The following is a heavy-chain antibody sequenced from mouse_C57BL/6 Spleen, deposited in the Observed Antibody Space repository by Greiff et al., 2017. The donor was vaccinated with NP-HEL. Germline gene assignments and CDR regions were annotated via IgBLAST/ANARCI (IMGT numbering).Heavy chain of an antibody. CDR1: GFTFSDYY. Sequence: EVKLVESEGGLVQPGSSMKLSCTASGFTFSDYYMAWVRQVPEKGLEWVANINYDGSSTYYLDSLKSRFIISRDNAKNILYLQMSSLKSEDTATYYCARGLGQNPPFDYWGQGTTLTVSS. CDR3: ARGLGQNPPFDY. CDR2: INYDGSST. D-gene: IGHD4-1*01. V-gene: IGHV5-16*01. J-gene: IGHJ2*01.